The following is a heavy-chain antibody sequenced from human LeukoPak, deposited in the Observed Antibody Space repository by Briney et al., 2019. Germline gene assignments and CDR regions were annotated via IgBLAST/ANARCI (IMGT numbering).Heavy chain of an antibody. CDR1: GFTFSSYW. CDR2: INSDGSIT. J-gene: IGHJ4*02. CDR3: ARVRATFSPHFDN. D-gene: IGHD5-12*01. Sequence: GGSLRLSCAASGFTFSSYWMHWVRQAPGKGLMWVSRINSDGSITNYADSVKGRFTISRDDAKNTLYLRMNSLRAEDTAVYYCARVRATFSPHFDNWGQGTLVTVSS. V-gene: IGHV3-74*01.